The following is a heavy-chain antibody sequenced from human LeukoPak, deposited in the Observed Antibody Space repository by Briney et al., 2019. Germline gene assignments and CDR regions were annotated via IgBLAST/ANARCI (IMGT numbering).Heavy chain of an antibody. V-gene: IGHV3-11*01. J-gene: IGHJ3*01. CDR1: GFTFSDYY. CDR3: TRDPRVVDV. CDR2: ISPRDTYI. Sequence: GGSLRLSCAASGFTFSDYYMTWIRQSPGRGLERLSYISPRDTYINYADSVKGRFTISRDDATNSLYLQMNSLRDEDTAVYYCTRDPRVVDVWGQGTRVTVSS.